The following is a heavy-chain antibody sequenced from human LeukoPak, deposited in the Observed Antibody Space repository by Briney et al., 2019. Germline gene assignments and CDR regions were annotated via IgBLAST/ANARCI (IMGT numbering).Heavy chain of an antibody. D-gene: IGHD5-24*01. CDR1: GFIFSIYA. CDR3: AKTITSATNDAFDI. Sequence: GGSLRLSCTASGFIFSIYAMSWVRQAPGKGLQWVSTFGGSGGSTYYADSVKGRFTISRDNSKNTLYLQMNSLRAEDTALYYCAKTITSATNDAFDIWDQGTMVTVSS. CDR2: FGGSGGST. V-gene: IGHV3-23*01. J-gene: IGHJ3*02.